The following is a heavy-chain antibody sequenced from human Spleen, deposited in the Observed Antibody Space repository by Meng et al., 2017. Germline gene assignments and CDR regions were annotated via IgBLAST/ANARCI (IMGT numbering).Heavy chain of an antibody. J-gene: IGHJ5*02. CDR2: ISAYNGNT. Sequence: QVQLVPSGAEVKKPGASVKVSCKASGYTFTTSGISWVRQAPGQGLEWMGWISAYNGNTNYAQNLQGRVTMTTDTSTSTAYMELRSLSSDDTAVYYCARDRGLDLGDIVVVVAATFIDPWGQGTLVTVSS. CDR1: GYTFTTSG. D-gene: IGHD2-15*01. CDR3: ARDRGLDLGDIVVVVAATFIDP. V-gene: IGHV1-18*01.